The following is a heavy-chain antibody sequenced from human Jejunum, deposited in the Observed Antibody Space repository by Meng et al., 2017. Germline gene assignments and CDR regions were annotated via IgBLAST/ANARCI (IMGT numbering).Heavy chain of an antibody. V-gene: IGHV4-61*01. CDR3: ARGGWDFEY. CDR2: VFYTGST. CDR1: GVSVTSGHYY. D-gene: IGHD3-16*01. J-gene: IGHJ4*02. Sequence: QVQLQESGPGLGRPSETLSLTCTVSGVSVTSGHYYWGWVRQPPGQGLEWIGHVFYTGSTNYSPSFKSRVTISVHTSMNQFSLKLNSVTAADTAVYYCARGGWDFEYWGQGILVTVSS.